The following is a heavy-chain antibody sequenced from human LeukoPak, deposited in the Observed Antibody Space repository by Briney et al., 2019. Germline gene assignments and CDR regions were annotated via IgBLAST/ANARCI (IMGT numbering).Heavy chain of an antibody. D-gene: IGHD2-2*01. CDR2: ISYDGSNK. Sequence: PGRSLRLSCAASGFTFSSYAMHWVRQAPGKGLEWVAVISYDGSNKYYADSVKGRFTISRDNSKNTLYLQMNSLRAEDTAVYYCARDRGSSTSSGYYYYYGMDVWGQGTRSPSP. CDR3: ARDRGSSTSSGYYYYYGMDV. CDR1: GFTFSSYA. V-gene: IGHV3-30*04. J-gene: IGHJ6*02.